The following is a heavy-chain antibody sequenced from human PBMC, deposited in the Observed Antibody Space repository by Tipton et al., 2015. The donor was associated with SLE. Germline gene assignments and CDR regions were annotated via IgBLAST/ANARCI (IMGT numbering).Heavy chain of an antibody. Sequence: GSLRLSCAASGFTFSSYWKSWVRQAPGKGLEWVANIKQDGSEKYYVDSVKGRFTISRDNAKNSLYLQMNSLRAEDTAVYYCARDPQQWLTGGCWCQGTLVPFSS. J-gene: IGHJ4*02. CDR1: GFTFSSYW. CDR2: IKQDGSEK. D-gene: IGHD6-19*01. V-gene: IGHV3-7*01. CDR3: ARDPQQWLTGGC.